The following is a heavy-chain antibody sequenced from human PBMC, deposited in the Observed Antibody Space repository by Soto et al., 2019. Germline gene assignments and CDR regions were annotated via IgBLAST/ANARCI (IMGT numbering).Heavy chain of an antibody. CDR1: XFTXSSYG. J-gene: IGHJ6*02. V-gene: IGHV3-30*18. Sequence: GGALGLSCAAXXFTXSSYGXHXVXXXPGKGLEWLALISYDGSNKYYADSVKGRFTISRDNSKNTLYLQMNSLRAEDTSLYSCAKGGERTIFGVVYWGQGTTVTVXS. CDR3: AKGGERTIFGVVY. CDR2: ISYDGSNK. D-gene: IGHD3-3*01.